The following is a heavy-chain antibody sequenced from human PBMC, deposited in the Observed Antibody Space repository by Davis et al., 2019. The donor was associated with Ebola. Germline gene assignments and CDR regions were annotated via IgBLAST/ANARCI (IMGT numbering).Heavy chain of an antibody. Sequence: PGGSLRLSCAASGFTFSSYAMSWVRQAPGKGLEWVSAISGSGGSTYYADSVKGRFTISRDNAKNSLYLQMNSLRAEDTAVYYCARGSITTGVYYFDYWGQGTLVTVSS. CDR1: GFTFSSYA. D-gene: IGHD1-14*01. CDR2: ISGSGGST. V-gene: IGHV3-23*01. J-gene: IGHJ4*02. CDR3: ARGSITTGVYYFDY.